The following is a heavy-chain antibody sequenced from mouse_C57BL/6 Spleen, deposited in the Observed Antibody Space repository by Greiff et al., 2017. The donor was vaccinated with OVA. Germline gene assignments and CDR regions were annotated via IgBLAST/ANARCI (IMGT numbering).Heavy chain of an antibody. Sequence: DVHLVESGGGLVKPGGSLKLSCAASGFTFSDYGMHWVRQAPEKGLEWVAYISSGSSTIYYADTVKGRFTITRDNAKNTLFLQMTSLRSEDTAMYYCARPRTYYSNYGAMDYWGQGTSVTVSS. CDR1: GFTFSDYG. CDR2: ISSGSSTI. CDR3: ARPRTYYSNYGAMDY. V-gene: IGHV5-17*01. J-gene: IGHJ4*01. D-gene: IGHD2-5*01.